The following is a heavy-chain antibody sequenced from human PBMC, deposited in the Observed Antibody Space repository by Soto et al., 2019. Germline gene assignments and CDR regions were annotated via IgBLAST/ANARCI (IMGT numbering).Heavy chain of an antibody. D-gene: IGHD6-13*01. CDR1: GFSLSTSGVG. V-gene: IGHV2-5*01. CDR2: IYWNDDK. J-gene: IGHJ5*02. CDR3: ARTIAAAAMGDNWFDP. Sequence: GSGPTLVNPTQTLTLTCTFSGFSLSTSGVGVGWIRQPPGKALEWLALIYWNDDKRYSPSLKSRLTITKDTSKNQVVLTMTNMDPVDTATYYCARTIAAAAMGDNWFDPWGQGTLVTVSS.